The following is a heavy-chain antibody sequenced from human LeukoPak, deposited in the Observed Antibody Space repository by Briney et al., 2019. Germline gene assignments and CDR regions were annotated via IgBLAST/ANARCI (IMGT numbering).Heavy chain of an antibody. CDR1: GFTFSSYW. CDR2: IKQDGSEK. J-gene: IGHJ3*02. V-gene: IGHV3-7*01. CDR3: ARELAEDYDFWSGRPSDAFDI. D-gene: IGHD3-3*01. Sequence: PGGSLRLSCAASGFTFSSYWMSWVRQAPGKGLEWVANIKQDGSEKYYVDSVKGRFTISRDNAKNSLYLQMNSLRAEDTAVYYCARELAEDYDFWSGRPSDAFDIWGQGTMVTVSS.